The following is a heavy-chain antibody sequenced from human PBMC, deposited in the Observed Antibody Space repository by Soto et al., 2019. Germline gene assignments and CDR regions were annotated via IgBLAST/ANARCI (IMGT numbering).Heavy chain of an antibody. CDR2: FDPEDGEP. V-gene: IGHV1-24*01. D-gene: IGHD1-26*01. Sequence: VASVKFSCKVSGYTLTELFMHWVRQGPGKGLEWIEGFDPEDGEPIYAQKFQGRVTMTEDTSTDTAYMELSSLRSEDTAVYYCATGDRGSYYNWGEGTLVTVAS. CDR3: ATGDRGSYYN. J-gene: IGHJ4*02. CDR1: GYTLTELF.